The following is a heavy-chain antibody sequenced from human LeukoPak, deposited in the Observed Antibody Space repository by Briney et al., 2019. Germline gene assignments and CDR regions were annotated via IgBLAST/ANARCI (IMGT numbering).Heavy chain of an antibody. D-gene: IGHD3-22*01. Sequence: GASVKVSCKASGGTFSNYAISWVRQAPGQGLEWMGGIIPIFGTANYAQKFRGRVTITADKSTSTAYMELSSLRFEDTAVYYCARNDYYDTSGHGAFDIWGQGTMVTVSS. J-gene: IGHJ3*02. V-gene: IGHV1-69*06. CDR3: ARNDYYDTSGHGAFDI. CDR1: GGTFSNYA. CDR2: IIPIFGTA.